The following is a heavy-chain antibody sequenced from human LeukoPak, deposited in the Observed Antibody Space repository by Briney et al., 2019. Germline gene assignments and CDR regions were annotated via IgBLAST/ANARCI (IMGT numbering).Heavy chain of an antibody. D-gene: IGHD3-10*01. V-gene: IGHV1-58*01. CDR1: GFTFTSSV. CDR3: AADRAGSYLRFVY. Sequence: SVKVSCKASGFTFTSSVVQWVRQARGQRLEWIGWIVVGSGNTNYAQKFQERVTITRDMSTSTAYMELSSLRFEDTAVYYCAADRAGSYLRFVYWGEGTPVTVSS. CDR2: IVVGSGNT. J-gene: IGHJ4*02.